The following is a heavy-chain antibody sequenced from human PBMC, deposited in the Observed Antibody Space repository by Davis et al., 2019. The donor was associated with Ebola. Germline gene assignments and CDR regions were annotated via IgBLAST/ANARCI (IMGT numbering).Heavy chain of an antibody. V-gene: IGHV3-33*01. D-gene: IGHD3-10*01. CDR1: GFTFSSYG. CDR3: ARSTGYYYGSGPVGY. J-gene: IGHJ4*02. Sequence: PGGSLRLSCAASGFTFSSYGMHWVRQAPGKGLEWVAVIWYDGSNKYYADSVKGRFTISRDNSKNTLYLQMDSLRAEDTAVYYCARSTGYYYGSGPVGYWGQGTLVTVSS. CDR2: IWYDGSNK.